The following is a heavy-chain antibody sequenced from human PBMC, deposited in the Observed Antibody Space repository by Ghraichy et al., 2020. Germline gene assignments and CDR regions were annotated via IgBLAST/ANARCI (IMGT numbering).Heavy chain of an antibody. Sequence: GGSLRLSCAASGFTFTNYAMSWVRQAPGEGLEWVSAISSGGGTTFYVGSVRGRFTISRDNSKDKLYLQMNSLRADDTAVYYCAKDDTGVVTSFDSWGQGTLVTVSS. J-gene: IGHJ4*02. CDR3: AKDDTGVVTSFDS. V-gene: IGHV3-23*01. D-gene: IGHD2-21*02. CDR1: GFTFTNYA. CDR2: ISSGGGTT.